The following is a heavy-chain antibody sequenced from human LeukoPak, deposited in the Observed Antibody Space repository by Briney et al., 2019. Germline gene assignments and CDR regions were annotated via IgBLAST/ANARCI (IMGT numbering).Heavy chain of an antibody. CDR1: GGSISSSSYY. V-gene: IGHV4-39*01. D-gene: IGHD4-17*01. J-gene: IGHJ4*02. CDR2: IYYSGST. Sequence: SETLSLTCTVSGGSISSSSYYWGWIRQPPGKGLEWIGSIYYSGSTYYNPSLKNRVIISVDTSKNQFSLKLSSVTAADTAVYYCASPRRYYGDYYSYWGQGTLVTVSS. CDR3: ASPRRYYGDYYSY.